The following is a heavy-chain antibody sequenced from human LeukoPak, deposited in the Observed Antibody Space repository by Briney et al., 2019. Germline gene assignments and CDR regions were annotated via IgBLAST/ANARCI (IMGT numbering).Heavy chain of an antibody. CDR3: AREEEAGGRNYFDY. D-gene: IGHD3-16*01. J-gene: IGHJ4*02. Sequence: PGGSLRLSCAASGFTFSSYSMNWVRQAPGKGLEWVSSISSNSSYIYYADSVKGRFTISRDNAKNSLYLQMNSLRAEDTAVYYCAREEEAGGRNYFDYWGQGTLVTVSS. CDR2: ISSNSSYI. V-gene: IGHV3-21*01. CDR1: GFTFSSYS.